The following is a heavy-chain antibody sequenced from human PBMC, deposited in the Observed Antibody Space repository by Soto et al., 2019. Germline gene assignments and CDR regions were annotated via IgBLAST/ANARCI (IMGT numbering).Heavy chain of an antibody. V-gene: IGHV4-34*12. J-gene: IGHJ4*02. D-gene: IGHD2-2*01. CDR1: GGSFSGYY. CDR3: ARAGYCSSTSCRTLGY. CDR2: IIHSGST. Sequence: SETLSLTCAVYGGSFSGYYWSWIRQPPGKGLEWIGEIIHSGSTNYNPSLKSRVTISVDMSKNQFSLKLSAVTAADTAVYYCARAGYCSSTSCRTLGYWGQGTLVTVS.